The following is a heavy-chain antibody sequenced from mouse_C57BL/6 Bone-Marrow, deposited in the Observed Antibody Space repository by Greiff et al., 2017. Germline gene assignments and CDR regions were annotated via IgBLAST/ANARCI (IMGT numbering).Heavy chain of an antibody. Sequence: VQLQQSGAELVRPGSSVMMSCKTSGYTFTSYGINWVKQRPGQGVEWIGYIYIGNGYTEYNEKFKGKATLTSDTSSSTAYMQRSSLTSEDSAIYFCARGATVVARYVDVWGTGTTVTVSS. D-gene: IGHD1-1*01. J-gene: IGHJ1*03. CDR2: IYIGNGYT. CDR3: ARGATVVARYVDV. CDR1: GYTFTSYG. V-gene: IGHV1-58*01.